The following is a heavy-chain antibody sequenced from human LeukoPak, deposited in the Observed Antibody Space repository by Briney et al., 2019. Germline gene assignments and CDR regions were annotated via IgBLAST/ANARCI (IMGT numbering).Heavy chain of an antibody. CDR2: MYTSGST. J-gene: IGHJ3*02. V-gene: IGHV4-4*07. D-gene: IGHD2-2*01. CDR1: GGSISSYY. CDR3: ARDRCNSTTCASRGAFDI. Sequence: PSETLSLTCTVSGGSISSYYWSWIRQPAGKGLEWIGRMYTSGSTNYNPSLTSRVTMPVDTSKNQFSLKMTSVTAADTAVYYCARDRCNSTTCASRGAFDIWGQGTMVTVSS.